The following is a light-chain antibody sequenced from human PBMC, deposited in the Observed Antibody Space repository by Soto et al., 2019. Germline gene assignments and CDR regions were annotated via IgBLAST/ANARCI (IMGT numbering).Light chain of an antibody. Sequence: QSVLTQPASVTGSPGQSITISCSGTSEDVGGYNYVSWYQHHPAKGPKLMIYDVSNRPSGLSDRFSGSKSGNTASLTISGLKAEDEADYYCSSYTSSNTLVFGSGTKLTVL. CDR1: SEDVGGYNY. CDR3: SSYTSSNTLV. J-gene: IGLJ1*01. V-gene: IGLV2-14*03. CDR2: DVS.